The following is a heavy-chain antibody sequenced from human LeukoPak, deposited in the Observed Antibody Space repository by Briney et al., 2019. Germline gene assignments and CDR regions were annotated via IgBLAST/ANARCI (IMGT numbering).Heavy chain of an antibody. D-gene: IGHD6-19*01. J-gene: IGHJ4*02. Sequence: LRLSCTASVFPFDEYAMQSLRKAPEKGLEGVSGSCWNSGSIVYAGSVKGRFTISRDNAKNSLYLQMNSQSVEDMALYYCAKSGSGWYGEGFDYWGQGTLVTVSS. CDR3: AKSGSGWYGEGFDY. CDR2: SCWNSGSI. V-gene: IGHV3-9*03. CDR1: VFPFDEYA.